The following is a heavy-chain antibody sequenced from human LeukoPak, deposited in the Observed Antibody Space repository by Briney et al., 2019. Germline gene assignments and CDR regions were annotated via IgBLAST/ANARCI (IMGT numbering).Heavy chain of an antibody. CDR2: TRNKANSYTT. D-gene: IGHD3-22*01. J-gene: IGHJ4*02. Sequence: GGSLRLSCAASGFTFSDHYMDWVRQAPGKGLEWVGRTRNKANSYTTEYAASVKGRFTILRDDSKNSLYLQMNSLKTEDTAVYYCARVDFTHYYDSSGSRDYWGQGTLVTVSS. CDR1: GFTFSDHY. CDR3: ARVDFTHYYDSSGSRDY. V-gene: IGHV3-72*01.